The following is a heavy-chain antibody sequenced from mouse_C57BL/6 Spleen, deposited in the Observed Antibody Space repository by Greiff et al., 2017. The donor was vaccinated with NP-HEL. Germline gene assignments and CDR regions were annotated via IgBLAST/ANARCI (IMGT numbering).Heavy chain of an antibody. Sequence: EVQLVESGGGLVKPGGSLKLSCAASGFTFSSYAMSWVRQTPEKRLEWVATISDGGSYTYYPDNVKGRFTISRDNAKNNLYLQMSHLKSEDTAMYYCAREGTRWYFDVWGTGTTVTVSS. J-gene: IGHJ1*03. CDR3: AREGTRWYFDV. V-gene: IGHV5-4*01. CDR1: GFTFSSYA. D-gene: IGHD3-3*01. CDR2: ISDGGSYT.